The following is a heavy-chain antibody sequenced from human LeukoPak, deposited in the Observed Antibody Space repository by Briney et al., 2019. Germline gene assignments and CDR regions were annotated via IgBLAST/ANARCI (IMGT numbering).Heavy chain of an antibody. Sequence: AGGSLRLSCAASGFTFSSYEMNWVRQAPGKGLEWVSIIYSGGTTYYADSVRGRFTISRDNSENTVHLQMNSLRADDTAVYFCARGGGEVSRGYSKYYFENWGQGTLVTVSS. V-gene: IGHV3-53*01. D-gene: IGHD3-22*01. CDR1: GFTFSSYE. CDR3: ARGGGEVSRGYSKYYFEN. CDR2: IYSGGTT. J-gene: IGHJ4*02.